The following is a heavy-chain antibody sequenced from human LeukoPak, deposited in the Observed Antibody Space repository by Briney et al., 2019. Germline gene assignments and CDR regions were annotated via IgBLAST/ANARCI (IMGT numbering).Heavy chain of an antibody. V-gene: IGHV4-59*01. CDR3: ARGSADILTGYYDPFDY. CDR2: IYYSGST. D-gene: IGHD3-9*01. CDR1: GASISSYY. J-gene: IGHJ4*02. Sequence: SETLSLTCSVSGASISSYYWSWIRQPPGKGLEWIGYIYYSGSTNYNPSLKSRVTISVDTSKNQFSLKLSSVTAADTAVYYCARGSADILTGYYDPFDYWGQGTLVTVSS.